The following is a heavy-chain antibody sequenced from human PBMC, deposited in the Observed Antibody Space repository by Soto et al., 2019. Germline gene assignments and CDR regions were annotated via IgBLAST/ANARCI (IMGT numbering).Heavy chain of an antibody. J-gene: IGHJ6*02. V-gene: IGHV1-18*04. CDR3: ARDPIAVAGTYYYGMDV. Sequence: ASVKVSCKASGYTFTSYGISWVRQAPGQGLEWMGWISAYNGNTNYAQKLQGRVTMTTDTSTSTAYMELRSLRSDDTAVYYCARDPIAVAGTYYYGMDVWGQGTTVTVSS. D-gene: IGHD6-19*01. CDR2: ISAYNGNT. CDR1: GYTFTSYG.